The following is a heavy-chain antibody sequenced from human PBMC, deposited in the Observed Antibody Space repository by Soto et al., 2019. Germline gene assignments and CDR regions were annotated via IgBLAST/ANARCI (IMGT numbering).Heavy chain of an antibody. Sequence: VQLVQSGAEVKKTGSSVKVSCKASGGTFNKFAFSWVRQAPGQGFEWMGGITPVFRSANYAQRFPGRITITADEYASTVYLYLNDLRSDDTAVYYCARRYCASDNCPLFYYFVDLWGLGTTVTVSS. CDR3: ARRYCASDNCPLFYYFVDL. CDR1: GGTFNKFA. V-gene: IGHV1-69*01. CDR2: ITPVFRSA. J-gene: IGHJ6*02. D-gene: IGHD2-21*02.